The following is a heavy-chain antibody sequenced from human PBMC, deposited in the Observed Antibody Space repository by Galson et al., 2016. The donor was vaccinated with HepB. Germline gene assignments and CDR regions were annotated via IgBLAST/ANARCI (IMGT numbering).Heavy chain of an antibody. CDR2: IFYSGST. CDR1: GFTLSSYA. Sequence: LRLSCAASGFTLSSYAMNWIRQPPGKGLEWIGYIFYSGSTNYNPSLKSRITISSDTSKGQFSQKLNTVPAADTAVYYCARGQDMGVWGQGTTVTVSS. V-gene: IGHV4-59*01. J-gene: IGHJ6*02. CDR3: ARGQDMGV.